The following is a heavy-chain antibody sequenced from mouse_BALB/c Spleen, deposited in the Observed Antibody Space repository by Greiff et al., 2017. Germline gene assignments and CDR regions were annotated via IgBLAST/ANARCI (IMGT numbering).Heavy chain of an antibody. J-gene: IGHJ4*01. CDR1: GYTFTSYV. CDR2: INPYNDGT. Sequence: VQLQQSGPELVKPGASVKMSCKASGYTFTSYVMHWVKQKPGQGLEWIGYINPYNDGTKYNEKFKGKATLTSDKSSSTAYMELSSLTSEDSEVYYCARLGLRHAMDYWGQGTSVTVSS. CDR3: ARLGLRHAMDY. V-gene: IGHV1-14*01. D-gene: IGHD2-4*01.